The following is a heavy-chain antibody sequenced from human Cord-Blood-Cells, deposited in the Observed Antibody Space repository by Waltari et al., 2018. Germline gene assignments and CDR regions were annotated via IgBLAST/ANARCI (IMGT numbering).Heavy chain of an antibody. CDR3: ARTPQYVPYSSSSFAFDI. CDR2: IDWDDDK. V-gene: IGHV2-70*01. Sequence: QVTLRESGPALVQPTQTLTLTCTFSGFSPSTSGLCASWIRQPPGTALEWLALIDWDDDKYYRTSLKTRLTISKDTSKNQVVLTMTNMDPVDTATYYCARTPQYVPYSSSSFAFDIWGQGTMVTVSS. D-gene: IGHD6-6*01. J-gene: IGHJ3*02. CDR1: GFSPSTSGLC.